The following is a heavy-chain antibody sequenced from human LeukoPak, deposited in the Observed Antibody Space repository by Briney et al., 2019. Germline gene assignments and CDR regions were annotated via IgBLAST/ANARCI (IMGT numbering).Heavy chain of an antibody. CDR3: ARHGHCTNGVCYSNYYYYMDV. V-gene: IGHV5-51*01. Sequence: GESLKISCEGSGYSFTSYWIGWVRQMPGKGLEWMGIIYPDDSDTRYSPSFEGQGIISVDKSISTAYLQWSSLKATDTATYYCARHGHCTNGVCYSNYYYYMDVWGKGTTVTVSS. D-gene: IGHD2-8*01. CDR2: IYPDDSDT. CDR1: GYSFTSYW. J-gene: IGHJ6*03.